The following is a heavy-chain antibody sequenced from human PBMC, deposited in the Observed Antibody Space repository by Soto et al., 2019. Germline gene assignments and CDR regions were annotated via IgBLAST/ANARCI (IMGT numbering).Heavy chain of an antibody. CDR2: INAGNGNT. Sequence: ASVKVSCKAPGYTFTSYAMHWVRQAPGQRLEWMGWINAGNGNTKYSQKFQGRVTITRDTSASTAYMELSSLRSEDTAVYYCASTGYCSSTSCYGDYYYYYYMVVGGKGTTVTVS. J-gene: IGHJ6*03. V-gene: IGHV1-3*01. CDR1: GYTFTSYA. D-gene: IGHD2-2*01. CDR3: ASTGYCSSTSCYGDYYYYYYMVV.